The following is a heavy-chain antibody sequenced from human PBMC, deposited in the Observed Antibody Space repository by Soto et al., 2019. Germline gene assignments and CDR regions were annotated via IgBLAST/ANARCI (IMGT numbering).Heavy chain of an antibody. V-gene: IGHV1-69*12. J-gene: IGHJ6*02. CDR1: GGTFSSYA. Sequence: QVQLVQSGAEVKKPGSSVKVSCKASGGTFSSYAISWVRQAPGQGLEWMGGIIPIFGTANYAQKFQGRVTITADESTITAYMELSSLRSEDTAVYYCARKSGIAVAGYDYYYGMDVWGQGTTVTVSS. CDR3: ARKSGIAVAGYDYYYGMDV. CDR2: IIPIFGTA. D-gene: IGHD6-19*01.